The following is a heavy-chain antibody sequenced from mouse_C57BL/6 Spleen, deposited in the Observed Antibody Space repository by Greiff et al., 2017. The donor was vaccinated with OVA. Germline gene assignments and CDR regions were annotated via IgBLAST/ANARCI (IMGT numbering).Heavy chain of an antibody. CDR2: FYPGSGSI. CDR1: GYTFTEYT. J-gene: IGHJ4*01. V-gene: IGHV1-62-2*01. D-gene: IGHD3-3*01. CDR3: ARHEESGTGGSYAMDY. Sequence: QVHVKQSGAELVKPGASVKLSCKASGYTFTEYTIHWVKQRSGQGLEWIGWFYPGSGSIKYNEKFKDKATLTADKSSSTVYMELSRLTSEDSAVYFCARHEESGTGGSYAMDYWGQGTSVTVSS.